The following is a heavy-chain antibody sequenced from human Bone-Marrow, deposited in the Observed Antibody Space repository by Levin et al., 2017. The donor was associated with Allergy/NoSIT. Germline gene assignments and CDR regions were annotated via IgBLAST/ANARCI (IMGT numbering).Heavy chain of an antibody. CDR1: GFTVSNNY. V-gene: IGHV3-53*01. CDR3: TGGPSGVRA. Sequence: LSLTCAVSGFTVSNNYMSWVRQAPGAGLEWVSLIYSVGTTYYADSVKGRFTISRDNSRNTLYLQMNSLRAEDTAVYYCTGGPSGVRAWGQGTLVTVSS. D-gene: IGHD3-16*01. CDR2: IYSVGTT. J-gene: IGHJ5*02.